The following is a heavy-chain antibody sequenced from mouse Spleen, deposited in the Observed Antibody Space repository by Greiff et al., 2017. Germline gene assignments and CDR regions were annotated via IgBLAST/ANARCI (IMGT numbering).Heavy chain of an antibody. CDR2: IWRGGST. CDR3: AKSLDGYRYYAMDY. Sequence: QVQLKESGPGLVQPSQSLSITCTVSGFSLTSYGVHWVRQSPGKGLEWLGVIWRGGSTDYNAAFMSRLSITKDNSKSQVFFKMNSLQADDTAIYYCAKSLDGYRYYAMDYWGQGTSVTVSS. J-gene: IGHJ4*01. D-gene: IGHD2-3*01. CDR1: GFSLTSYG. V-gene: IGHV2-5*01.